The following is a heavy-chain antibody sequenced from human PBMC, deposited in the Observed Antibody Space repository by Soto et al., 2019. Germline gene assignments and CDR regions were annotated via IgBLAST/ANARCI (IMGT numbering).Heavy chain of an antibody. CDR3: ARDRSDSSRADSFDI. CDR2: IYRGRAT. J-gene: IGHJ3*02. CDR1: GXSVSNTD. Sequence: GSLRLSCAVSGXSVSNTDMSWVRQAPGKGLEWISVIYRGRATYYADSVKGRFTISRDDSRKTVYLQMNSMTTEDTAVYFCARDRSDSSRADSFDIWGQGTMVTVSS. D-gene: IGHD6-25*01. V-gene: IGHV3-53*01.